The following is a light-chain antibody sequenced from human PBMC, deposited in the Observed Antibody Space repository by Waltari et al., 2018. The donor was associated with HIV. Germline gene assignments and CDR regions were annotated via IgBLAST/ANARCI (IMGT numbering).Light chain of an antibody. CDR2: EAS. V-gene: IGKV1-39*01. CDR3: QQSNSRPWT. J-gene: IGKJ1*01. Sequence: DIEMTQSPSSLSASVGDRVTITCRASQTVSRFLNWYQQKPGKAPKLLIYEASTLQSGGPSRFSGSGSGTDFTLSISSLQPEDFATYYCQQSNSRPWTFGPGTKVDIK. CDR1: QTVSRF.